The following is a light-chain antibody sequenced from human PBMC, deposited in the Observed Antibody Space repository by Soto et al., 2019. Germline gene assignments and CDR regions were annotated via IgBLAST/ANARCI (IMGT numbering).Light chain of an antibody. J-gene: IGKJ1*01. CDR1: QGISSY. V-gene: IGKV1-8*01. CDR3: QQYYSYPWT. Sequence: AIRMTQSPSSLSASTGDRVTITCRASQGISSYLAWYQQKPAKAATLLIYAASTLQSGVPSRFSGSGSGTDFTLTISCLQSEDFATYYCQQYYSYPWTFGQGTKVEIK. CDR2: AAS.